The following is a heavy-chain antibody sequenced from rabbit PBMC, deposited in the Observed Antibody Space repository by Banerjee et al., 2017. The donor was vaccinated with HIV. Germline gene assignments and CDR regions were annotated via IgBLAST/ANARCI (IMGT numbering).Heavy chain of an antibody. CDR2: IDAGVST. D-gene: IGHD3-3*01. J-gene: IGHJ6*01. Sequence: QEQLKETGGGLVQPGGSLTLSCKASGFDFSSYYMGWVRQAPGKGLEWIACIDAGVSTYYASWAKGRFTISKTSSTTVTLQMTSLTAADTATYFCARGALWGQGTLVTVS. CDR1: GFDFSSYY. CDR3: ARGAL. V-gene: IGHV1S45*01.